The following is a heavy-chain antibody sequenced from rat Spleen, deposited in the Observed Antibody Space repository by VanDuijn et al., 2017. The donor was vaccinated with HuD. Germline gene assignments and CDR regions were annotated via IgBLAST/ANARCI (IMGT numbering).Heavy chain of an antibody. V-gene: IGHV2S63*01. CDR3: ARSRNYYDGTYYYDYYVMDA. D-gene: IGHD1-12*02. J-gene: IGHJ4*01. CDR1: GFSLTDYS. Sequence: EVQLKESGPGLVQPSQTLSLTCTVSGFSLTDYSVHWVRQPPGKGLEWMGVMWSGGSTAYNSALKSRLSISRDTSKSQVFLKMNSLQTEDTAMYFCARSRNYYDGTYYYDYYVMDAWGQGASVTVSS. CDR2: MWSGGST.